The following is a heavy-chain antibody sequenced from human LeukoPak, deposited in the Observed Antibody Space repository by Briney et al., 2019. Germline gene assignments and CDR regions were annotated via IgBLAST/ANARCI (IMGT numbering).Heavy chain of an antibody. CDR3: ARTLAPNDYGDYVAFDI. J-gene: IGHJ3*02. CDR2: IYYTGST. D-gene: IGHD4-17*01. Sequence: SETLSLTCTVSGGSVSSSSYYWGWIRQPPGKRLEWIGNIYYTGSTYSNPSLKSRVTISVDTSKNQFSLRLSSVTAADTAVYYCARTLAPNDYGDYVAFDIWGQGTMVTVSS. V-gene: IGHV4-39*01. CDR1: GGSVSSSSYY.